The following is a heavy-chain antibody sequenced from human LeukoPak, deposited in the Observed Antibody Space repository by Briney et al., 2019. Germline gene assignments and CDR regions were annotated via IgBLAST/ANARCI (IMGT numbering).Heavy chain of an antibody. CDR1: GFTVSSNY. J-gene: IGHJ3*02. D-gene: IGHD3-10*01. CDR3: ASLLWFGELFGAFDI. CDR2: IYSGGST. Sequence: GGSLRLSCAASGFTVSSNYMSWVRRAPGKGLEWVSVIYSGGSTYYADSVKGRFTISRDNSKNTLYLQMNSLRAEDTAVYYCASLLWFGELFGAFDIWGQGTMVTVSS. V-gene: IGHV3-66*01.